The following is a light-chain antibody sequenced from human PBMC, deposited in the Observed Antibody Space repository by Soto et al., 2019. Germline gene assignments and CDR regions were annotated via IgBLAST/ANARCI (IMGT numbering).Light chain of an antibody. CDR2: GAS. CDR1: QSVSCSY. CDR3: QQYGSSPLT. J-gene: IGKJ1*01. Sequence: EIVLTQSPATLSLSPGERATLSCRASQSVSCSYLAWYQQKPGQAPRLLIYGASSRATGIPDRFSGSGSGTDFTLTISSLEPEDFAVYYCQQYGSSPLTFGQGTKVDIK. V-gene: IGKV3-20*01.